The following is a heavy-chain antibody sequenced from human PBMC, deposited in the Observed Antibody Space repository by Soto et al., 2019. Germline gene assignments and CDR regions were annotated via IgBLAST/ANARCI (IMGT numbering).Heavy chain of an antibody. Sequence: EVQLLESGGGLVQPGGSLRLSCAASGFTFSSYAMSWVRQAPGKGLEWVSAISGSGGSTYYADSVKGRFTISRDNSKNTLYLQMNSLRAEDTAVYYCARDGSGYDTSGYYLYDAFDIWGQGTMVTVSS. CDR2: ISGSGGST. D-gene: IGHD3-22*01. CDR1: GFTFSSYA. J-gene: IGHJ3*02. V-gene: IGHV3-23*01. CDR3: ARDGSGYDTSGYYLYDAFDI.